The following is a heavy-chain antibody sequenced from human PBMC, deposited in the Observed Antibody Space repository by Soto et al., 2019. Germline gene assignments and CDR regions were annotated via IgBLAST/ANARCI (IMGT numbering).Heavy chain of an antibody. CDR1: GYSFTSYG. CDR3: ARDRQNYGSFDY. J-gene: IGHJ4*01. CDR2: INSYNGVT. Sequence: ASAKVSCKASGYSFTSYGIIWVRQAPGQGLEWMGWINSYNGVTNDAQSFQGRVTMTTDPSTSTVYMELRTLRSDDTAVYYCARDRQNYGSFDYWGHGTLVTV. D-gene: IGHD4-17*01. V-gene: IGHV1-18*01.